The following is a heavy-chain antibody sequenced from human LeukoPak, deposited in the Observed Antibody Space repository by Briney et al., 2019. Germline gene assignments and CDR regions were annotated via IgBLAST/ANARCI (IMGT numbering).Heavy chain of an antibody. Sequence: GASVKVSCKASGYTFTGYYMHWVRQAPGQGLEWMGWINPNSGGTNYAQKFQGMVTMTRDTSISTAYMELSRLRSDDTAVYYCARGDIVVVPADQTPDAFDIWGQGTMVTVSS. CDR2: INPNSGGT. CDR1: GYTFTGYY. CDR3: ARGDIVVVPADQTPDAFDI. J-gene: IGHJ3*02. V-gene: IGHV1-2*02. D-gene: IGHD2-2*01.